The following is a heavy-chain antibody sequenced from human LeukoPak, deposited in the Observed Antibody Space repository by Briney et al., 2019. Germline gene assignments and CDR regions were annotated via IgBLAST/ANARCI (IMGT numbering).Heavy chain of an antibody. CDR3: AADWMGSYGYY. V-gene: IGHV1-58*01. CDR1: GFTFTNSA. CDR2: IVVGSGNT. J-gene: IGHJ4*02. Sequence: PAASVKVSCKASGFTFTNSAVQWVRQARGQRLEWIGWIVVGSGNTNYAQKFQERVTITRDMSTSTAYMELSSLRSEDTAVYYCAADWMGSYGYYWGQGTLVTVSS. D-gene: IGHD5-18*01.